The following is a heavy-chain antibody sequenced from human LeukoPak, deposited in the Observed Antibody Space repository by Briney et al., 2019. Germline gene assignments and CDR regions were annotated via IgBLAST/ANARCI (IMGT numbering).Heavy chain of an antibody. D-gene: IGHD6-19*01. CDR3: ARGFRRDSSGWYEN. J-gene: IGHJ4*02. CDR1: GFTFSSYS. Sequence: GGSLRLSCAASGFTFSSYSMNWVRQAPGKGLEWVSSISSSSSYIYYADSVKGRFTISRDNAKNSLYLQMNSLRAEDTAVYYCARGFRRDSSGWYENWGQGTLVTVSS. V-gene: IGHV3-21*01. CDR2: ISSSSSYI.